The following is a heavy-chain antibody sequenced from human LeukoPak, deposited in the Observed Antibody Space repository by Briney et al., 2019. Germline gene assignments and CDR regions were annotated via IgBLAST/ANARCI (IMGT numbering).Heavy chain of an antibody. CDR3: ARHWRGSSGSYHDAFDI. CDR2: IYYSGST. D-gene: IGHD1-26*01. Sequence: SETLSLTCTVSGGSISSSSYYWGWIRQPPGKGLEWIGSIYYSGSTYYNPSLKSRVTISVDTSKDQFSLKLSSVTAADTAVYCCARHWRGSSGSYHDAFDIWGQGTMVTVSS. V-gene: IGHV4-39*01. J-gene: IGHJ3*02. CDR1: GGSISSSSYY.